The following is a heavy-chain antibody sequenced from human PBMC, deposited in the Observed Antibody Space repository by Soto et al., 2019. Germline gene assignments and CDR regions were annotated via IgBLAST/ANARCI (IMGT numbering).Heavy chain of an antibody. V-gene: IGHV3-23*01. D-gene: IGHD5-12*01. CDR3: TTNSGYDHDAFDI. CDR2: ISGSGGST. J-gene: IGHJ3*02. Sequence: GGSLRLSCAASGFTFSSYAMSWVRQAPGKGLEWVSAISGSGGSTYYADSVKGRFTISRDNSKNTLYLQMNSLRAEDTAVYYCTTNSGYDHDAFDIWGQGTMVTVSS. CDR1: GFTFSSYA.